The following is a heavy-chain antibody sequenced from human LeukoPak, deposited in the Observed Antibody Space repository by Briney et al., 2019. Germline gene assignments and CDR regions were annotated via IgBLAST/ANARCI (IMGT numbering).Heavy chain of an antibody. J-gene: IGHJ4*02. D-gene: IGHD2-2*01. Sequence: GGSLRLSCAASGFTFSSYEMNWVRQAPGKGLEWVSYISSSGSTIYYADSVKGRFTISRDNAKNSLYLQMNSLRAEDTAVYYCARGDEYQLLYFDYWGQGTLVTVSS. V-gene: IGHV3-48*03. CDR2: ISSSGSTI. CDR1: GFTFSSYE. CDR3: ARGDEYQLLYFDY.